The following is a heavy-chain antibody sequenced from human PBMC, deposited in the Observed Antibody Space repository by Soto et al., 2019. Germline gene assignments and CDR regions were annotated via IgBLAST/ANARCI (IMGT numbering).Heavy chain of an antibody. J-gene: IGHJ6*02. D-gene: IGHD5-12*01. V-gene: IGHV4-59*01. CDR2: IYYSGST. Sequence: SETLSLTCTVSGGSISSYYWSWIRQPPGKGLEWIGYIYYSGSTNYNPSLKSRVTISVDTSKNQFSLKLSSVTAADTAVYYCARAGPSGYSGYDWGTLYYYYGMDVWGQGTTVTVSS. CDR1: GGSISSYY. CDR3: ARAGPSGYSGYDWGTLYYYYGMDV.